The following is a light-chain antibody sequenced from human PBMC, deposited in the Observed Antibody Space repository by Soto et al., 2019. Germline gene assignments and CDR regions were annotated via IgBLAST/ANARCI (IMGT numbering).Light chain of an antibody. V-gene: IGKV1-39*01. CDR3: QQSYSSPPT. J-gene: IGKJ1*01. CDR2: AAS. Sequence: IQKTQSPSSLSASVEDRVIITCRASQSISNHLNWYQQKPGKAPKPLIFAASSLQSGVPSRFSGSRSGPDFTLTISSLQPEDFATYYCQQSYSSPPTFGQGTKVDIK. CDR1: QSISNH.